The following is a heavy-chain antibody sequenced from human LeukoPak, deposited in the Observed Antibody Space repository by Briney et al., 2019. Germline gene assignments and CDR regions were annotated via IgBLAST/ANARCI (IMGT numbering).Heavy chain of an antibody. CDR1: GFTFDDYA. CDR2: ISWDGGST. V-gene: IGHV3-43D*03. Sequence: GGSLRLSCAASGFTFDDYAMHWVRQAPGKGLEWVSLISWDGGSTYYVDSVKGRFTISRDNSKNSLYLQMNSLRAEDTALYYCAKDTGAGDYNLDYWGQGTLVTVSS. CDR3: AKDTGAGDYNLDY. J-gene: IGHJ4*02. D-gene: IGHD4-17*01.